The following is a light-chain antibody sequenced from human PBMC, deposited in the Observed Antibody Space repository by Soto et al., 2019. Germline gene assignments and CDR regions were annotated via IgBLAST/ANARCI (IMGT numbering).Light chain of an antibody. CDR1: QSISRS. V-gene: IGKV1-39*01. J-gene: IGKJ2*01. Sequence: DIQMSESPFSMSASVGYRVTITCWASQSISRSLNWYQQQPGKAPKILIYTASNLQSGVPSRFSGSGSGTDFTLTISSLETEDFATYFCQQSYSTPRTFGQGTKVDIK. CDR2: TAS. CDR3: QQSYSTPRT.